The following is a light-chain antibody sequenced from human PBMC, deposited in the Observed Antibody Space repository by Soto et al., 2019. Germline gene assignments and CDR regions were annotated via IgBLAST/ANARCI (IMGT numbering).Light chain of an antibody. CDR3: QQYNSYPYT. J-gene: IGKJ2*01. CDR1: ESIGTW. CDR2: EAS. V-gene: IGKV1-5*03. Sequence: IQMTQSPSILSASVGDRVTITCRASESIGTWLACLQLRLGEAPSLLSYEASTLPSGVPSRFGGSRSGTDFPLTISSLQPDDFANYYCQQYNSYPYTFGQGTKLQIK.